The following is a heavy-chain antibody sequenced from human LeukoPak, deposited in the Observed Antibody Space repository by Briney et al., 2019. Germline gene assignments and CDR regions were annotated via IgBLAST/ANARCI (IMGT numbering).Heavy chain of an antibody. Sequence: GGSLRLTCAASGFTFSSYAMSWVRQAPGKGLEWVSAISGSGGSTYYADSVKGRFTISRDNSKNTLYLQMNSLRAEDTAVYYCASGAEITIFGVVIFPTFDYWGQGTLVTVSS. D-gene: IGHD3-3*01. V-gene: IGHV3-23*01. CDR3: ASGAEITIFGVVIFPTFDY. CDR1: GFTFSSYA. J-gene: IGHJ4*02. CDR2: ISGSGGST.